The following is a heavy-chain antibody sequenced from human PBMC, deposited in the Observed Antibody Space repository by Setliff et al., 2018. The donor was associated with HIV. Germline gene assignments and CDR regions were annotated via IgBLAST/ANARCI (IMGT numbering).Heavy chain of an antibody. CDR3: ARDGGSSGWYFVLGYSGY. J-gene: IGHJ4*02. D-gene: IGHD6-19*01. CDR2: MYYTGST. V-gene: IGHV4-39*02. CDR1: GGSTDSGSYY. Sequence: PSETLSLTCTVSGGSTDSGSYYWAWIRQPPGKGLEWIGSMYYTGSTYYNPSLKSRVTISIDTSKNQFSLKLNSVTAADTAMYYCARDGGSSGWYFVLGYSGYWGPGTLVTSPQ.